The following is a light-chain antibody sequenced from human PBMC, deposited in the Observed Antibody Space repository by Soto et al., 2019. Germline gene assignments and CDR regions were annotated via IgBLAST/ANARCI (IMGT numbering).Light chain of an antibody. CDR2: DNN. CDR1: SSKIGIHY. V-gene: IGLV1-51*01. CDR3: GTWDSSLSAVV. J-gene: IGLJ3*02. Sequence: QSVLTQPPSVSAAPGQKVTISCSGSSSKIGIHYVSWYQQLPGTAPRVLIYDNNKRPSGIPDRFSGSKSGTSATLDITGLQTGDEADYYCGTWDSSLSAVVFGGGTQLTVL.